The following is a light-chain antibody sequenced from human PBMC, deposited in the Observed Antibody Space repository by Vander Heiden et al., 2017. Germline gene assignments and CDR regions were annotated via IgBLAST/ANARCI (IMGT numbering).Light chain of an antibody. CDR3: SSYTSSSTWV. CDR2: DVS. J-gene: IGLJ3*02. Sequence: TAAVAESPGQSNTIPCTGTSSDVGGYTYVSWYQQHPGKAPKLMIYDVSNRPSGVSNRFSGSKSGNTASLTISGLQAEDEADYYCSSYTSSSTWVFGGGTKLTVL. V-gene: IGLV2-14*01. CDR1: SSDVGGYTY.